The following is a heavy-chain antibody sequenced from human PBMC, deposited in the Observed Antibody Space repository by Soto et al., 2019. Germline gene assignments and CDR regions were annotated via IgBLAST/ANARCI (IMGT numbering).Heavy chain of an antibody. Sequence: ASVKVSCKASGGTFSSYTITWVRQAPGQGLEWMGGITPMFGTPNYAQRFRGRVTITADESTSTAYMELSSLRSEDTAMYFCARDGTLYDSRAYYYLYWGQGTLVTVSS. CDR2: ITPMFGTP. CDR1: GGTFSSYT. J-gene: IGHJ4*02. CDR3: ARDGTLYDSRAYYYLY. D-gene: IGHD3-22*01. V-gene: IGHV1-69*13.